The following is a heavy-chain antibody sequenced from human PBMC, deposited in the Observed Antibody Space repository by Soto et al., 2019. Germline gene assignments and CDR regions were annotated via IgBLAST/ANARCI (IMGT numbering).Heavy chain of an antibody. Sequence: QVQLQESGPGLVKPSETLSLTCTVSGGSVSSGTYYWSWVRQPPGKGLEWIGYISYSGSTDYNPSLKSRVTISVDLSKNQFSLKLSSVTAADTAVYYCARGDCIGRACYSPLHSDYWGQGTLVTVSS. D-gene: IGHD2-15*01. CDR2: ISYSGST. CDR3: ARGDCIGRACYSPLHSDY. V-gene: IGHV4-61*01. J-gene: IGHJ4*02. CDR1: GGSVSSGTYY.